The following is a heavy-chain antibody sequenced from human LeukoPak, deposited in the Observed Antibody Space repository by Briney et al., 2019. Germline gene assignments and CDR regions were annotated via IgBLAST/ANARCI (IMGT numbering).Heavy chain of an antibody. CDR3: TTGIGNYYYY. V-gene: IGHV3-74*01. CDR2: VKSDGSDT. J-gene: IGHJ4*02. Sequence: GGSLRLSCAASGFTLSSYSMNWVRQAPGKGLVWVSRVKSDGSDTIYADSVKGRFTISRDNAKNTLYLQMDSLRAEDTAVYYCTTGIGNYYYYWGQGTLVTVAS. CDR1: GFTLSSYS. D-gene: IGHD3-10*01.